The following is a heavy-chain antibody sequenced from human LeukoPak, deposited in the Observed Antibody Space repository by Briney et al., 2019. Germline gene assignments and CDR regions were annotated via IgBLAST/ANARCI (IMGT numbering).Heavy chain of an antibody. J-gene: IGHJ4*02. CDR1: GVSIGYTSYY. D-gene: IGHD6-13*01. CDR3: ARQSGSSWAEGYFDC. Sequence: TSETLSLTCTVSGVSIGYTSYYWGWIRQPPGKGPEWIGNINYSGSTYYSPSLKSRATISVDTSKNQFSLNLSSVIAADTAMYYCARQSGSSWAEGYFDCWGQGTLVTVSS. CDR2: INYSGST. V-gene: IGHV4-39*01.